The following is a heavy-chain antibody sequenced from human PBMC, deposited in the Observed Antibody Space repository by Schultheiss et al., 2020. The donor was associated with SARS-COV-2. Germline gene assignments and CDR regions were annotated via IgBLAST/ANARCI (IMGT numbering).Heavy chain of an antibody. CDR1: GLTFSNAW. V-gene: IGHV3-71*02. Sequence: GGSLRLSCAASGLTFSNAWMSWVRQAPGKGLEWVGFIRSKAYGGTTEYAASLKGRFTISRDNSKSTLYLQMGSLRTEDMAVYYCARSPLYYYYYYMDVWGKGTTVTVAS. CDR2: IRSKAYGGTT. CDR3: ARSPLYYYYYYMDV. J-gene: IGHJ6*03.